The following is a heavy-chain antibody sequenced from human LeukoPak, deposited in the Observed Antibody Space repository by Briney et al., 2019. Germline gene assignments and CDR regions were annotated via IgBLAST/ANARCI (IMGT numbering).Heavy chain of an antibody. V-gene: IGHV4-39*07. CDR1: GAPLGIRTHT. Sequence: PSETLSLTSPVSGAPLGIRTHTWGGSRNPQRKGRGGLGPIYYSGSTYYNPSLKSRVTISLDTSNNQFSLKLSSVTAADTAVYYCASYTESYSGPAFDPWGQGTLVTVSS. CDR2: IYYSGST. CDR3: ASYTESYSGPAFDP. J-gene: IGHJ5*02. D-gene: IGHD1-26*01.